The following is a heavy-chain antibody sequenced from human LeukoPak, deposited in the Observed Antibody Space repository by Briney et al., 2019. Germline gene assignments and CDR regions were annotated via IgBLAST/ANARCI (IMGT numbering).Heavy chain of an antibody. J-gene: IGHJ4*02. CDR3: ATTGGYGDYFDY. D-gene: IGHD4-17*01. CDR1: GGTFSSYA. V-gene: IGHV1-69*01. Sequence: SVKVSCKASGGTFSSYAISWVRQAPGQGLEWMGGIIPIFGTANYAQKFQGRVTITADESTSTAYMERSSLRSEDTAVYYCATTGGYGDYFDYWGQGTLVTVSS. CDR2: IIPIFGTA.